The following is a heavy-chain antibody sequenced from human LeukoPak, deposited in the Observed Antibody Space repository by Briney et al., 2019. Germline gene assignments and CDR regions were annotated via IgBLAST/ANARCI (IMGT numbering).Heavy chain of an antibody. D-gene: IGHD3-10*01. Sequence: PSETLSLTCSVSGGSISSYYWSWIRQPAGKGLEWIGRIFTTGSTNYNPSLKSRVTISVDKSKNLCSLKLSSVTAADTAVYYCARDQVASYASGSGWFDPWGQGTLVTVSS. CDR1: GGSISSYY. V-gene: IGHV4-4*07. CDR2: IFTTGST. J-gene: IGHJ5*02. CDR3: ARDQVASYASGSGWFDP.